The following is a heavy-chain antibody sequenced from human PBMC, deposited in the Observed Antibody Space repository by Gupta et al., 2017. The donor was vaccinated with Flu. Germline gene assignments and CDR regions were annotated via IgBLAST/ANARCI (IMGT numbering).Heavy chain of an antibody. V-gene: IGHV4-39*01. CDR3: ARHYYYDSSGYLLGDDY. J-gene: IGHJ4*02. CDR2: IYYSGIT. D-gene: IGHD3-22*01. Sequence: CYWGWIRQPPGKGLEWIGNIYYSGITYYNPSLKSRVTISLDTSKNQFSLKLSSVTAADTAVYYCARHYYYDSSGYLLGDDYWGQGTLVTVS. CDR1: CY.